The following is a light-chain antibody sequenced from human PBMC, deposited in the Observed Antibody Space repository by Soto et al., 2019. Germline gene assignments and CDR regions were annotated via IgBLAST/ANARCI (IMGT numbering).Light chain of an antibody. CDR2: GAS. V-gene: IGKV3-20*01. J-gene: IGKJ1*01. Sequence: EIVLTQSPGTLSLTPGERATLSCRASQSVSSSYLAWYQQKPGQAPRLLIYGASNRATGIPDRFSGSGSGTDFTLTISRLEPEDFAVYYCQQYESSRTFGQGTKVDIK. CDR1: QSVSSSY. CDR3: QQYESSRT.